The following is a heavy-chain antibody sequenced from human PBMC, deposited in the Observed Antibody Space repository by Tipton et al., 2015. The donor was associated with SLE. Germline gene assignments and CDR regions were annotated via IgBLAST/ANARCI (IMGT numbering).Heavy chain of an antibody. CDR1: DDSISSSY. D-gene: IGHD3-22*01. Sequence: TLSLTCSVSDDSISSSYWSWIRQPPGKGLEWVGTVYYTGNTFYNPSLKSRVTISVDTSKNQFSLKLSSVTAADTAVYYCARDEYRYDGTGYHLLGHFDFWGQGTLVTVSS. J-gene: IGHJ4*02. V-gene: IGHV4-59*12. CDR3: ARDEYRYDGTGYHLLGHFDF. CDR2: VYYTGNT.